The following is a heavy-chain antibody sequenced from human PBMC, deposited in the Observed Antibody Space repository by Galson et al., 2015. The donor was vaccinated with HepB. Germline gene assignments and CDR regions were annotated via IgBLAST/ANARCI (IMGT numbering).Heavy chain of an antibody. CDR3: AKGDRTYYYDSSGYGQMNFDY. CDR2: ITGSGGST. J-gene: IGHJ4*02. D-gene: IGHD3-22*01. V-gene: IGHV3-23*01. CDR1: GFPFSSYA. Sequence: SLRLSCAASGFPFSSYAMNWVRQAPGKGLEWVSGITGSGGSTYYADSVKGRFTISRDNPKNTLYLQMNSLRAEDTAVYYCAKGDRTYYYDSSGYGQMNFDYWGQGTLVTVSS.